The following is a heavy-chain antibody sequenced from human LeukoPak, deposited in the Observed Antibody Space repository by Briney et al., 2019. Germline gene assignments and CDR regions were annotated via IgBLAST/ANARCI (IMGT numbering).Heavy chain of an antibody. Sequence: ASVQVSCKASGYTFTGYYMHWVRQDLRQGLQWMGWINPHSGGTDYAQKFQSRVTMTRDTSIRTVYMELSSLRSDDTAVYYCARFSSSWFVPDYYYYGMDVWGQGTTVTVSS. J-gene: IGHJ6*02. D-gene: IGHD6-13*01. CDR2: INPHSGGT. CDR3: ARFSSSWFVPDYYYYGMDV. V-gene: IGHV1-2*02. CDR1: GYTFTGYY.